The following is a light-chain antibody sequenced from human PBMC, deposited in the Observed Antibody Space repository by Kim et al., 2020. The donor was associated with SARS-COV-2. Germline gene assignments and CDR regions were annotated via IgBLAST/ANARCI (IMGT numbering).Light chain of an antibody. CDR2: DVS. CDR1: NSDIGGTVY. CDR3: SSYTNYNTVV. V-gene: IGLV2-14*03. Sequence: GQSLTISCTGTNSDIGGTVYVSWYQKKSGKAPRLMIYDVSNRPSGISNRFSGSKFGNTASLTISGLQAEDEADYYCSSYTNYNTVVFGGGTQLTVL. J-gene: IGLJ2*01.